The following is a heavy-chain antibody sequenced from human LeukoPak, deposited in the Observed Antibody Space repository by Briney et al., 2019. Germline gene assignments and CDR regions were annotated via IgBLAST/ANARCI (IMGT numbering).Heavy chain of an antibody. D-gene: IGHD4-11*01. J-gene: IGHJ6*03. Sequence: PGGSLKLSCAASGFTFSGSAMHWVRQASGKGLEWVGRIRSKTNSYATAYAASVKGRFTISRDDSKNTAYLQMNSLKTEDTAVYYCTVTVTSNLGYYYYCYMDVWGKGTTVTVSS. CDR3: TVTVTSNLGYYYYCYMDV. CDR2: IRSKTNSYAT. V-gene: IGHV3-73*01. CDR1: GFTFSGSA.